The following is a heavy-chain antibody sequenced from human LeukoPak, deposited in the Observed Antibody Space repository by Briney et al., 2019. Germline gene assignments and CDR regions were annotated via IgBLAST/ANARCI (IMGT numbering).Heavy chain of an antibody. CDR2: IILIFGTA. D-gene: IGHD2-21*02. CDR1: GGTFSSYA. J-gene: IGHJ5*02. CDR3: ARGGAGKRGDWVRNWFDP. V-gene: IGHV1-69*06. Sequence: SVKVSCKASGGTFSSYAISWARQAPGQGLEWMGRIILIFGTANYAQKFQGRVTITADKSTSTAYMELSSLRSEDTAVYYCARGGAGKRGDWVRNWFDPWGQGTLVTVSS.